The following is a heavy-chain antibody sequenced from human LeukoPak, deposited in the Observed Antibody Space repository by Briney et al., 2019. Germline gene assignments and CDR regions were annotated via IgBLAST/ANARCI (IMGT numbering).Heavy chain of an antibody. CDR1: GLTFDDRG. J-gene: IGHJ4*02. CDR3: ARAHDSWDS. V-gene: IGHV3-20*04. Sequence: GGSLRLSCAASGLTFDDRGMSWVRQAPGKGLEWVSGINWNGGSTAYADSVKGRFTISRDNAKKSLYLQMNSLKTEDTAVYYCARAHDSWDSWGQGTLVTVSS. CDR2: INWNGGST. D-gene: IGHD3-22*01.